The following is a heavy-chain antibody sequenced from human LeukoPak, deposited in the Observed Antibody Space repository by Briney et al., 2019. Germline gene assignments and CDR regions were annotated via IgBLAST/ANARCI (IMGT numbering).Heavy chain of an antibody. CDR3: AREVWWALVRLRPYYFDY. CDR1: GGSFSGYY. V-gene: IGHV4-34*01. CDR2: INHSGSI. J-gene: IGHJ4*02. Sequence: PSETLSLTCAVYGGSFSGYYWSWIRQPPGKGLEWIGEINHSGSINYNPSLKSRVTISVDTSKNQFSLKLSSVTAADTAVYYCAREVWWALVRLRPYYFDYWGQGTLVTVSS. D-gene: IGHD1-26*01.